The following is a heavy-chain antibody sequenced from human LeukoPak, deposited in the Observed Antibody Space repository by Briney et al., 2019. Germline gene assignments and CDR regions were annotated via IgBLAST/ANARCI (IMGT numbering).Heavy chain of an antibody. V-gene: IGHV4-30-4*01. CDR3: ARGYGSGLYYFDY. J-gene: IGHJ4*02. D-gene: IGHD2-15*01. Sequence: PSETLSLTCTVSGGSISSGHYYWSWIRQPPGKGLEWIGYIYYSGSTYYNPSLKSRVTISVDTSKNQFSLMLSSVTAADTAVYYCARGYGSGLYYFDYWGQGTLVTVSS. CDR1: GGSISSGHYY. CDR2: IYYSGST.